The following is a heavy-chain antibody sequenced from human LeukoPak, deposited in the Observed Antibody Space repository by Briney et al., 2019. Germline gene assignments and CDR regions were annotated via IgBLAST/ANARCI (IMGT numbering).Heavy chain of an antibody. D-gene: IGHD6-19*01. CDR1: GGSFTNYY. J-gene: IGHJ5*02. V-gene: IGHV4-34*01. CDR3: ARGGSGWYNWFDP. CDR2: INHSGSS. Sequence: KPSETLSLTCAVYGGSFTNYYWSWIRQPPGKGLEWIGEINHSGSSKYNPSLKSRVTISIDTSKNQLSLKLSSVTAADTAVYYCARGGSGWYNWFDPWGQGTLVTVSS.